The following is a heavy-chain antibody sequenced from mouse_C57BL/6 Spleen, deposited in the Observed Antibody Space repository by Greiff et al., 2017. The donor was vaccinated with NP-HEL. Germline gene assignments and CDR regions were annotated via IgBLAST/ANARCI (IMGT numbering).Heavy chain of an antibody. J-gene: IGHJ1*03. Sequence: QVQLQQSGAELMKPGASVKLSCKATGYTFTGYWIEWVKQRPGHGLEWIGEILPGSGSTNYNEKFKGKATFTADTSSHTAYMQLSSLTTEDSAIYYSARGITTVVAPYLDVWGTGTTVTVSS. CDR2: ILPGSGST. CDR3: ARGITTVVAPYLDV. V-gene: IGHV1-9*01. D-gene: IGHD1-1*01. CDR1: GYTFTGYW.